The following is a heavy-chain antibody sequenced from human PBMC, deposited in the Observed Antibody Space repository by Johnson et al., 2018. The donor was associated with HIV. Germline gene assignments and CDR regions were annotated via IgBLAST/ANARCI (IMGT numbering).Heavy chain of an antibody. CDR1: GFTFNNYS. V-gene: IGHV3-30*03. J-gene: IGHJ3*02. Sequence: VQLVESGGGVVQPGKSLRFSCAASGFTFNNYSVHWVRQAPGKGLEWVAVISYDGSNKYYADSVKGRFTISRDNSKNTLHLQMNSLRTEDTAVYYCARGGRGSAFDIWGQGTMVTVSS. CDR3: ARGGRGSAFDI. CDR2: ISYDGSNK. D-gene: IGHD3-16*01.